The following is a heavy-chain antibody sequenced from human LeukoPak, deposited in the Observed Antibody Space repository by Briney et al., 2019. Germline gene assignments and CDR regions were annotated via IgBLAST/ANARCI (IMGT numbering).Heavy chain of an antibody. CDR3: AKDLMGYSSGWYVDY. J-gene: IGHJ4*02. CDR2: ISSSSNYI. V-gene: IGHV3-21*01. CDR1: GFTFSSYN. D-gene: IGHD6-19*01. Sequence: GGSLRLSCAGSGFTFSSYNMNWVRQAPGRGLEWVSSISSSSNYIYYADSVKGRFTISRDNAKNSLYLQMNSLRAEDTAVYYCAKDLMGYSSGWYVDYWGQGTLVTVSS.